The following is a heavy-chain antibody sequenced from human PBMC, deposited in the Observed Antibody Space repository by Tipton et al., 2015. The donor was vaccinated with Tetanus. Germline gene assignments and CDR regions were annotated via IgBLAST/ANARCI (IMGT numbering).Heavy chain of an antibody. CDR2: INTDTGST. Sequence: QLVQSGAEVKKPGASVKVSCKASGYTFTSFGINWVRQAPGQGLEWMGWINTDTGSTNYAQNLQGRVIMTTDTSTLTAYMELRSLRSDDTAVYYCARGGTMDYWGQGTLVTVSA. V-gene: IGHV1-18*01. D-gene: IGHD1-1*01. J-gene: IGHJ4*02. CDR3: ARGGTMDY. CDR1: GYTFTSFG.